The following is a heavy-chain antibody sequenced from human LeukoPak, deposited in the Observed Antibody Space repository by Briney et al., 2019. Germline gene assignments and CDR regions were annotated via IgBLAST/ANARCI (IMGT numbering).Heavy chain of an antibody. V-gene: IGHV3-30-3*01. J-gene: IGHJ4*02. CDR2: ISHDGSNK. Sequence: GGSLRLSCAASGFTLSSYAMHWVRQAPGKGLEWVAVISHDGSNKYYADPVKGRFTISRDNSKNTLYLQMNSLRAEDTAVYYCARNRISFDWLFQGEFDYWGQGTLVTVSS. D-gene: IGHD3-9*01. CDR1: GFTLSSYA. CDR3: ARNRISFDWLFQGEFDY.